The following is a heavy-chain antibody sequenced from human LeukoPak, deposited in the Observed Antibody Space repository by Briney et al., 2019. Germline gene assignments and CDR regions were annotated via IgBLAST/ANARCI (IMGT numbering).Heavy chain of an antibody. J-gene: IGHJ3*02. CDR2: IYDSGST. V-gene: IGHV4-61*08. D-gene: IGHD5-18*01. CDR1: GGSISSGGYY. CDR3: ARAPDRIHHAFDI. Sequence: TSETLSLTCTVSGGSISSGGYYWSWIRQHPGKGLEWIGYIYDSGSTNYNSSLKSRVTISEDTSKNQFSLKLSSVTAADTAVYYCARAPDRIHHAFDIWGQGTMVTVSS.